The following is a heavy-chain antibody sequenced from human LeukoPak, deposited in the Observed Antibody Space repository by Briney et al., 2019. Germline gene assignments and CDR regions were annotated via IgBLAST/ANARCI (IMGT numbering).Heavy chain of an antibody. CDR2: INPNSGGA. CDR1: GYTFTAYS. D-gene: IGHD2-2*01. CDR3: ARVKPAAN. V-gene: IGHV1-2*02. J-gene: IGHJ4*02. Sequence: GASVKVSCKASGYTFTAYSIHWVRQAPGQGLEWMGWINPNSGGAKYAQKFQGRVTMTRDTSISTAYMELSRLRSDDTAVYYCARVKPAANWGQGSVVTVCS.